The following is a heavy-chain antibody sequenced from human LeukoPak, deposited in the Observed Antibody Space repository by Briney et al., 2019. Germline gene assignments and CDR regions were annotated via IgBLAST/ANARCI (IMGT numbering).Heavy chain of an antibody. D-gene: IGHD2/OR15-2a*01. CDR2: IYPGGSDR. CDR1: GYNFAEYW. V-gene: IGHV5-51*01. CDR3: ARHFYDTSTYYSSFDF. J-gene: IGHJ4*02. Sequence: GESLKISCKGSGYNFAEYWIGWVRQMPGKGLEWVAFIYPGGSDRRYSPPFQGQVTVSAAKSINTVYLQWGSLKASDTAMYYCARHFYDTSTYYSSFDFWRQATLPTVSS.